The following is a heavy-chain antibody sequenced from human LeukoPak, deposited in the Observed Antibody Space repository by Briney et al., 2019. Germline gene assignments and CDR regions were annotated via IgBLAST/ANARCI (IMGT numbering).Heavy chain of an antibody. CDR3: GTGDPRFDY. D-gene: IGHD7-27*01. V-gene: IGHV3-48*01. CDR1: GFIFSTYS. CDR2: ISSGSSAI. J-gene: IGHJ4*02. Sequence: GGSLRLFCAASGFIFSTYSMSWVRQAPGKGMQWVSYISSGSSAIYYTDSVKGRFTITRDDAKNSVYLQMNSLRTEDTAVYYCGTGDPRFDYWGQGILVTVSS.